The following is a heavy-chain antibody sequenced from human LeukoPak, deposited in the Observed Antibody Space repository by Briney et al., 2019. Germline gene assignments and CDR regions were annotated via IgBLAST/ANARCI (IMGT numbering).Heavy chain of an antibody. CDR1: GGSISSGDYY. CDR2: IYYSGST. D-gene: IGHD1-14*01. CDR3: ARDRTGSY. V-gene: IGHV4-61*08. Sequence: NPSETLSLTCTVSGGSISSGDYYWSWIRQPPGKGLEWIGYIYYSGSTNYNPSLKSRVTISVDTSKNQFSLKLSSVTAADTAVYYCARDRTGSYWGQGTLVTVSS. J-gene: IGHJ4*02.